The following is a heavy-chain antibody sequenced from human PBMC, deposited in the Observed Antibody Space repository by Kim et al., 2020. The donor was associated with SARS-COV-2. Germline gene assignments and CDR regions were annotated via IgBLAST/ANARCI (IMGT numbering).Heavy chain of an antibody. CDR2: ITDSGDNT. D-gene: IGHD2-8*02. V-gene: IGHV3-23*01. Sequence: GGSLRLSCAASGFTFSSYGMTWVRQAPGKGLEWVSVITDSGDNTFNADSVKGRFIMSRDNSKNTVYLQMNSLKDEDTAIYYCVKGTKPYGIGGVCYPFDHWGQGTLVTVS. J-gene: IGHJ4*02. CDR3: VKGTKPYGIGGVCYPFDH. CDR1: GFTFSSYG.